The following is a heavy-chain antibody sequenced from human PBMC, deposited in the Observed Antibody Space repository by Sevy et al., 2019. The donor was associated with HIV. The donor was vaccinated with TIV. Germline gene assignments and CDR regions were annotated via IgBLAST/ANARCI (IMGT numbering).Heavy chain of an antibody. CDR2: IKQDGSEK. Sequence: GGSLRLSCAASGFTFSSYWMSWVRQAPGKGLEWVANIKQDGSEKYYVDSVKGRFTVSRDNAKNSLYLQMNSLRAEDTAVYYCAREKIAKWDPLTRDYYYYGMDVWGQGTTVTVSS. V-gene: IGHV3-7*01. J-gene: IGHJ6*02. CDR3: AREKIAKWDPLTRDYYYYGMDV. CDR1: GFTFSSYW. D-gene: IGHD1-26*01.